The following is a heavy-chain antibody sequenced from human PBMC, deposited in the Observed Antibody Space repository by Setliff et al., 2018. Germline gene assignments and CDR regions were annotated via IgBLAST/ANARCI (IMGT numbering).Heavy chain of an antibody. Sequence: PSETLSLTCTVSGGSISSYYWSWIRQPPGKGLEWIGYIYYSGSTNYNPSLKSRVTISVDTSKNQFSLNVRSVTAADTAIYYCARSFSRREKFLLDYWGQGALVTVSS. V-gene: IGHV4-59*01. CDR2: IYYSGST. J-gene: IGHJ4*02. CDR1: GGSISSYY. CDR3: ARSFSRREKFLLDY.